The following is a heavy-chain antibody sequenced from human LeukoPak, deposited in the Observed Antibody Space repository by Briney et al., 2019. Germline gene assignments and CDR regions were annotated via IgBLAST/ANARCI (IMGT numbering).Heavy chain of an antibody. Sequence: PGGSLRLSCAASGFTFSSYAMSWVRQAPGKGLEWVSTISGSGGSTYYADSVKGRFTISRDNSKNTLYLQMNSLRAEDTAVFYCAKDRAVVPAARSFDYWGREPWSPSPQ. CDR2: ISGSGGST. V-gene: IGHV3-23*01. CDR1: GFTFSSYA. J-gene: IGHJ4*02. D-gene: IGHD2-2*01. CDR3: AKDRAVVPAARSFDY.